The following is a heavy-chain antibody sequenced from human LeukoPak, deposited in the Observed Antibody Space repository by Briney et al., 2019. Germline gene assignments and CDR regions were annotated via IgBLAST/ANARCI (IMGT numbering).Heavy chain of an antibody. CDR2: IWYDGSNK. V-gene: IGHV3-33*01. J-gene: IGHJ4*02. CDR1: GFTFSSYG. D-gene: IGHD6-6*01. Sequence: PGRSLRLSCAASGFTFSSYGMHWVRQAPGKGLEWVAVIWYDGSNKYYADSVKGRFTISRDNSKNTLYLQMNSLRAEDTAVYYCARDEYSSSSGFDYWGQGTPVTVSS. CDR3: ARDEYSSSSGFDY.